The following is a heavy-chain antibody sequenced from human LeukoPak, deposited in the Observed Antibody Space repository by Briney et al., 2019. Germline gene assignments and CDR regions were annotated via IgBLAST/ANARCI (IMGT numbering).Heavy chain of an antibody. CDR2: ISGSGGST. V-gene: IGHV3-23*01. CDR1: GFTFSNYA. CDR3: AKVPLVTAFKYFDY. J-gene: IGHJ4*02. Sequence: PGGSLRLSCAASGFTFSNYAVTWVRQAPGKGLEWVSAISGSGGSTYYADSVKGRFTISRDNSKNTLYLQMNSLRAEDTAVYYCAKVPLVTAFKYFDYWGQGTLVTVSS. D-gene: IGHD2-21*02.